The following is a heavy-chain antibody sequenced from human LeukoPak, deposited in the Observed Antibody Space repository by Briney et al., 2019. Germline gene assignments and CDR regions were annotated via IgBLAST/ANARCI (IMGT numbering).Heavy chain of an antibody. V-gene: IGHV1-46*01. CDR1: GYTFTNYY. D-gene: IGHD3-22*01. CDR2: INPTHGTT. Sequence: GASVKVSCKASGYTFTNYYMHWVRQAPGQGLEWMGIINPTHGTTTYAQKFQSRVAMTRDTSTRTVYMELSSLRSEDMALYYCARGDVYDSSVYNWFDTWGQGTLVIVSS. CDR3: ARGDVYDSSVYNWFDT. J-gene: IGHJ5*02.